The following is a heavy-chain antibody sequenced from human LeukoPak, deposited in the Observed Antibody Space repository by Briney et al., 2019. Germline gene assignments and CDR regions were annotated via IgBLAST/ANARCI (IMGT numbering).Heavy chain of an antibody. CDR1: GGSISSYY. J-gene: IGHJ6*03. V-gene: IGHV4-4*07. Sequence: SETLSLTCTVSGGSISSYYWSWIRQPAGKGLEWIGRIYTSGSTNYNPSLKSRVTMSVDTSKNQFSLKLSSVTAADTAVYYCASTFWRDTAMVVAYYMDVWGKGTTVTVSS. CDR2: IYTSGST. CDR3: ASTFWRDTAMVVAYYMDV. D-gene: IGHD5-18*01.